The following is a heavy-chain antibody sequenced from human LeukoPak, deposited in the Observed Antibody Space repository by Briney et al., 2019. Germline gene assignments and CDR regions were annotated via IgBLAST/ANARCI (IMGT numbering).Heavy chain of an antibody. V-gene: IGHV3-7*01. CDR1: GFSFRNYW. D-gene: IGHD2-15*01. Sequence: PGGSLRLSCAASGFSFRNYWMGWVRQAPGKGLEWVANTKPDGSAEYYADSVRGRFTASRDNANNLLYLQMNRLSAEDTAVYYCARDGGLHTNFDYWGQGTLLTVSS. CDR2: TKPDGSAE. CDR3: ARDGGLHTNFDY. J-gene: IGHJ4*02.